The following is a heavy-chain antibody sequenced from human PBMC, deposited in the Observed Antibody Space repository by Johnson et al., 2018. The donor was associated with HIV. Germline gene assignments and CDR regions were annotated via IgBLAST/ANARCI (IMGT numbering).Heavy chain of an antibody. CDR2: ISGGST. D-gene: IGHD1-26*01. V-gene: IGHV3-38-3*01. CDR1: GFIFDDYG. CDR3: ARVMYGGSSKSAAFDI. J-gene: IGHJ3*02. Sequence: VQLVESGGGVLRPGASLRLSCEGFGFIFDDYGLNWVRQAPGKGLEWVSFISGGSTYYADSRKGRFTISRDNSKNTLHLQMNSLRAGDTAVYYCARVMYGGSSKSAAFDIWGQGTMVTVSS.